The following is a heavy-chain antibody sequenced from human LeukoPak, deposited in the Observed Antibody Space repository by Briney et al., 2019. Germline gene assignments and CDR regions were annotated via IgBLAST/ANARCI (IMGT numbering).Heavy chain of an antibody. J-gene: IGHJ4*02. D-gene: IGHD1-26*01. Sequence: ASVKVSCKASGYTFTGYYMRWVRQAPGQGLEWMGRINPNSGGTNYAQKFQGRVTMTRDTSISTAYMELSRLRSDDTAVYYCARDSRGSYKFGFDYWGQGTLVTVSS. CDR1: GYTFTGYY. CDR3: ARDSRGSYKFGFDY. V-gene: IGHV1-2*06. CDR2: INPNSGGT.